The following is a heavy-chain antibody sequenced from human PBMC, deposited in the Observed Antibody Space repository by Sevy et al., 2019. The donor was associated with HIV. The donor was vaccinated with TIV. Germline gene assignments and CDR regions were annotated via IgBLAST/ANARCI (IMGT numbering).Heavy chain of an antibody. CDR3: EGIATAGRDY. D-gene: IGHD6-13*01. CDR1: GFTFSSYF. V-gene: IGHV3-23*01. CDR2: ISWSGCTT. J-gene: IGHJ4*02. Sequence: GSLGLSCSASGFTFSSYFMTWVRQAPGKGLGGVSTISWSGCTTNYANSVKGRFTISRDNSKNTLDLQINSLRAEDTAVYYCEGIATAGRDYWGQGTLVTVSS.